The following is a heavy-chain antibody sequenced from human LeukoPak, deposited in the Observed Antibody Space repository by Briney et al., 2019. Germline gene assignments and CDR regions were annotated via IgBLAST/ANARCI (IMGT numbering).Heavy chain of an antibody. CDR1: GFTTSSFA. J-gene: IGHJ6*02. CDR2: ICYDDNT. Sequence: PGGSLRLSCAASGFTTSSFARTWVRQPPGKGLEWVCSICYDDNTHYSDSLKGRFAISRDTSKSTLSLQMNSLRAADTALYYCAKDQHYYVAMDVWGQGTAVTVSS. D-gene: IGHD3-10*02. V-gene: IGHV3-23*01. CDR3: AKDQHYYVAMDV.